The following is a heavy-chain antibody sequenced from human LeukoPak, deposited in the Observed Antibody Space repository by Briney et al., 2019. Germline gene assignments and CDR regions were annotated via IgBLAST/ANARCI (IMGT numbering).Heavy chain of an antibody. V-gene: IGHV4-61*02. J-gene: IGHJ2*01. CDR3: ARSGYSYGYVTWYFDL. D-gene: IGHD5-18*01. Sequence: SQTLSLTCTVSGDSISSGRHYWSWIRQPAGKGLEWIGRIHYSGNTKYNPSLNGRLSISVDTSKNQFSLKLSSVTAADTAVYYCARSGYSYGYVTWYFDLWGRGTLVTVSS. CDR1: GDSISSGRHY. CDR2: IHYSGNT.